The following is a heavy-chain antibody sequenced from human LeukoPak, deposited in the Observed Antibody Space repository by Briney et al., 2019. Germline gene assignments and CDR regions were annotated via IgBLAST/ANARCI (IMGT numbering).Heavy chain of an antibody. D-gene: IGHD5-12*01. CDR2: ISGSGGST. J-gene: IGHJ4*02. V-gene: IGHV3-23*01. CDR1: GFTFSSYA. CDR3: ATFDSGYDWRPTYHYFDY. Sequence: GGSLRLSCAASGFTFSSYAMSWVRQAPGKGLEWVSAISGSGGSTYYADSVKGRFTISRDNSKNTLYLQMNSLRAEDTAVYYCATFDSGYDWRPTYHYFDYWGQGTLVTVSS.